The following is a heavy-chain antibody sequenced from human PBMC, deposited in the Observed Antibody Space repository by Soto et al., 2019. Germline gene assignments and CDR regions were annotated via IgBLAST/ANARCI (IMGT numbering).Heavy chain of an antibody. D-gene: IGHD2-8*02. Sequence: GGSLRLSCAACGFTFSSYSMNWVRQAPGKGLEWVSYITSKSSTIKYADSVKGRFTVSRDNAKNSLYLQLNSLRDEDTAVYYCAKEIEACTDTTRYLSPFECLGQRTLVTVCS. CDR2: ITSKSSTI. CDR3: AKEIEACTDTTRYLSPFEC. V-gene: IGHV3-48*02. CDR1: GFTFSSYS. J-gene: IGHJ4*02.